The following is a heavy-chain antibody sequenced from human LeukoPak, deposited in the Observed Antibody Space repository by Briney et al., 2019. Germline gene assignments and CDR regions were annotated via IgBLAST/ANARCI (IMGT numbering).Heavy chain of an antibody. J-gene: IGHJ4*02. Sequence: GGSLRLSCAASGFTFSNAWMNWVRQAPGKGLEWVGRIKSKADGETIDYAAPVKGRFTFSRDDSKNMLYLQMNSLKSEDTAVYYCSTLTSRGLSDSWGQGTLVTVSS. CDR2: IKSKADGETI. CDR3: STLTSRGLSDS. CDR1: GFTFSNAW. D-gene: IGHD1-20*01. V-gene: IGHV3-15*07.